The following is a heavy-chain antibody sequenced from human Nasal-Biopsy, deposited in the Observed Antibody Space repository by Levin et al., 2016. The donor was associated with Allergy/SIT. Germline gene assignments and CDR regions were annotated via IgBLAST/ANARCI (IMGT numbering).Heavy chain of an antibody. D-gene: IGHD6-25*01. CDR1: GFTFTGSA. V-gene: IGHV1-58*01. CDR2: IVVGSGNT. CDR3: AADLSGDRSGYYFFDL. Sequence: SVKVSCKASGFTFTGSAVQWVRQARGQGLEWIGWIVVGSGNTDYAQHFQERVTFTRDMSTSTVYMELSSLGSEDTAVYYCAADLSGDRSGYYFFDLWGQGTLLTVSS. J-gene: IGHJ4*02.